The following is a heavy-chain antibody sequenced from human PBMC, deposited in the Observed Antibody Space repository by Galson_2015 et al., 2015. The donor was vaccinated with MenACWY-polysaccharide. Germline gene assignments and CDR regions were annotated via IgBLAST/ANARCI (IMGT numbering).Heavy chain of an antibody. Sequence: SVKVSCKASGYTFTSYDINWVRQATGQGLEWMGWMNHNSGNTGYAQKFQGRVTMTRNTSITTAYMELSSLRSEDTAVYYCARGMESSSWHGDYYYYGMDAWGQGTTVTVSS. D-gene: IGHD6-13*01. V-gene: IGHV1-8*01. CDR2: MNHNSGNT. J-gene: IGHJ6*02. CDR1: GYTFTSYD. CDR3: ARGMESSSWHGDYYYYGMDA.